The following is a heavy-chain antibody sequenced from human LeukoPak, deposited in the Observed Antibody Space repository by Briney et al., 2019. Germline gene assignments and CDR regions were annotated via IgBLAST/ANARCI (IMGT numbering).Heavy chain of an antibody. CDR1: GGSISGSSYY. Sequence: PSETLSLTCTVSGGSISGSSYYWAWIRQPPGKGLEWIGSVYYTGSTYYMSSLKSRVTISADTSKNLFSLKVNSMTAADTAVYYCARHGPPMQRQFYDSWGQGTLVTVSS. CDR2: VYYTGST. V-gene: IGHV4-39*01. D-gene: IGHD5-24*01. J-gene: IGHJ4*02. CDR3: ARHGPPMQRQFYDS.